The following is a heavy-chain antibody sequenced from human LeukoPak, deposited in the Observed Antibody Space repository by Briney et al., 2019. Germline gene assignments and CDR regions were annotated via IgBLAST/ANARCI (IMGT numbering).Heavy chain of an antibody. Sequence: SETLSLTCTVSGASISSYYWSWIRQPPGKGLEWIGYIYSSGSTNYNPSLKSRVIISVDTSKNQFFLKLSSVTAADTAVYYCARGVNGDWNYFYFDSWGQGTLVTVSS. V-gene: IGHV4-59*01. CDR3: ARGVNGDWNYFYFDS. CDR2: IYSSGST. CDR1: GASISSYY. J-gene: IGHJ4*02. D-gene: IGHD1-7*01.